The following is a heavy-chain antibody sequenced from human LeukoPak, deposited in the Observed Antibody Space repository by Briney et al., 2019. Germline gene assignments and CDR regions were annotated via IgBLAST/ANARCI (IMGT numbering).Heavy chain of an antibody. J-gene: IGHJ4*02. D-gene: IGHD4-17*01. CDR3: ASRGGETTVTEN. CDR2: ISSSSSYI. V-gene: IGHV3-21*01. Sequence: VGSLRLSCAASGFTFSSYSMNWVRQAPGKGLEWVSSISSSSSYIYYADSVKGRFTISRDNAKNSLYLQMNSLRAEDTAVYYCASRGGETTVTENWGQGTLVTVSS. CDR1: GFTFSSYS.